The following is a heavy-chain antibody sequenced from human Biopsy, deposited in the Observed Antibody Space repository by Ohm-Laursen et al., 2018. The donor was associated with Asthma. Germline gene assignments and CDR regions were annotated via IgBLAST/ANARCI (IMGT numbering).Heavy chain of an antibody. Sequence: SLSLSCPASGLAVSRDHMFWVRPARGKGLAWVSGIYSGGTSHTADSVRGRFTISRDYSKNTLYLQMHSLKAEDTAVYYCARGDSSNWSHYYFDYWGQGTLVTVSS. CDR3: ARGDSSNWSHYYFDY. CDR1: GLAVSRDH. V-gene: IGHV3-53*01. J-gene: IGHJ4*02. D-gene: IGHD3-22*01. CDR2: IYSGGTS.